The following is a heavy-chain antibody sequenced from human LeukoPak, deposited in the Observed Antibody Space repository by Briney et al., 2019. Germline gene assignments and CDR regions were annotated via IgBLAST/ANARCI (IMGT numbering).Heavy chain of an antibody. D-gene: IGHD3-10*01. V-gene: IGHV3-48*03. CDR2: ISSSGSTI. Sequence: GGSLRLSCAASGFTFSSYEMNWVRQAPGKGLEWVSYISSSGSTIYYADSVKGRFTISRDNAKNSLYLQMNSLRAEDTAVYYCARAKGSGSTAQSAYYYYMDVWGKGTTVTISS. J-gene: IGHJ6*03. CDR3: ARAKGSGSTAQSAYYYYMDV. CDR1: GFTFSSYE.